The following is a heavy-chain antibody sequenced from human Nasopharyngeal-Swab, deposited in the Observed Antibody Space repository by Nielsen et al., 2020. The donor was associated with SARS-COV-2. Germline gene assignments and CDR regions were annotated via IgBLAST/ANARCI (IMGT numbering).Heavy chain of an antibody. CDR3: ASTLAMVRGDIRDY. J-gene: IGHJ4*02. Sequence: RQAPGKGLEWIGYIYYSGSTYYNPSLKSRVTISVDTSKNQFSLKLSSVTAADTAVYYCASTLAMVRGDIRDYWGQGTLVTVSS. CDR2: IYYSGST. D-gene: IGHD3-10*01. V-gene: IGHV4-31*02.